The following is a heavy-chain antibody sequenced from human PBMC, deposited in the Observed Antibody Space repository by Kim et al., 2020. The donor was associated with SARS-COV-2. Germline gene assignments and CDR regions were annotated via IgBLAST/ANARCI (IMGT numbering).Heavy chain of an antibody. Sequence: SETLSLTCTVSGGSISSSSYYWGWIRQPPGKGLEWIGSIYYSGSTYYNPSLKSRVTISVDTSKNQFSLKLSSVTAADTAVYYCATPGPLAAAGTIGMDV. J-gene: IGHJ6*01. V-gene: IGHV4-39*01. CDR1: GGSISSSSYY. CDR3: ATPGPLAAAGTIGMDV. D-gene: IGHD6-13*01. CDR2: IYYSGST.